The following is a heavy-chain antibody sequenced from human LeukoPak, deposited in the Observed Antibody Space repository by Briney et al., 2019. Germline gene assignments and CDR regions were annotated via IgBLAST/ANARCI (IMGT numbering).Heavy chain of an antibody. V-gene: IGHV4-4*07. J-gene: IGHJ6*02. CDR2: IYTSGST. Sequence: SETLSLTCTVSGGSISSYYWSWNRQPAGKGLEWIGRIYTSGSTNYNPSLKSRVTMSVDTSKNQFSLKLSSVTAADTAVYYCARDESVVVVAATHSSYYYYGMDVWGQGTTVTVSS. CDR1: GGSISSYY. D-gene: IGHD2-15*01. CDR3: ARDESVVVVAATHSSYYYYGMDV.